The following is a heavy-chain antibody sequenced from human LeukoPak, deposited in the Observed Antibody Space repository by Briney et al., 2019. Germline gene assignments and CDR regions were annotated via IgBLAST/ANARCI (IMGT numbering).Heavy chain of an antibody. CDR2: ISGSGGST. J-gene: IGHJ6*02. CDR1: GFTFSSYA. Sequence: GGSLRLSCAASGFTFSSYAMSWVRQAPGKGLEWVSAISGSGGSTYYADSVKGRFTISRDNSKNTLYLRMNSLRAEDTAVYYCAKDLQQLGKYYYGMDVWGQGTTVTVSS. V-gene: IGHV3-23*01. D-gene: IGHD6-13*01. CDR3: AKDLQQLGKYYYGMDV.